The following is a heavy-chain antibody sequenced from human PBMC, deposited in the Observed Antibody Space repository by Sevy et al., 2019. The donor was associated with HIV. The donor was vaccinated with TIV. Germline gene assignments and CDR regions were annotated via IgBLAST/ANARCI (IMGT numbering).Heavy chain of an antibody. D-gene: IGHD6-13*01. J-gene: IGHJ5*02. V-gene: IGHV1-69*13. CDR3: ARDRDRGYFDP. CDR2: IIAISGTT. CDR1: GGTFSGYS. Sequence: ASVKVSCKTSGGTFSGYSISWLRQAPGQVLEWIGGIIAISGTTNYLQRFQGRITITADVSTRTVYMELRSLRIEDTAIYFCARDRDRGYFDPWGQGTLVTVSS.